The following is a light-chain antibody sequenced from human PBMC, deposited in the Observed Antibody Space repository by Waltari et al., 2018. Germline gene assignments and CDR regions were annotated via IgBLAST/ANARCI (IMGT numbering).Light chain of an antibody. J-gene: IGLJ1*01. CDR1: SRDVGSYHF. CDR2: EVT. Sequence: QSAPTQPASVSGSPGQSLTVPCTGSSRDVGSYHFVPWYQHHPGNAPKLIIYEVTKRPSGVSDRFSGSKSGNTASLTISGLQTDDEADYYCSSYAGGVYVFGTGTTVTVL. CDR3: SSYAGGVYV. V-gene: IGLV2-23*02.